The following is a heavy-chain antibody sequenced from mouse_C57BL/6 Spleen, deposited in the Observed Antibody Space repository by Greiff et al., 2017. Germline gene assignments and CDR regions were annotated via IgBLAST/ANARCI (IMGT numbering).Heavy chain of an antibody. D-gene: IGHD1-1*01. V-gene: IGHV1-55*01. CDR1: GYTFTSYW. Sequence: QVHVKQPGAELVKPGASVKMSCKASGYTFTSYWITWVKQRPGQGLEWIGDIYPGSGSTNYNEKFKSKATLTVDTSSSTAYMQLSSLTSEDSAVYYCAREITTVVATSHFDYWGQGTTLTVSS. CDR2: IYPGSGST. CDR3: AREITTVVATSHFDY. J-gene: IGHJ2*01.